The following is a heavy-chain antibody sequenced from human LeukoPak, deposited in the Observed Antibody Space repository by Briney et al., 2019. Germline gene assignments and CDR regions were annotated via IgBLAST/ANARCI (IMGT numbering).Heavy chain of an antibody. CDR3: ARSLLWFGVLSTVDY. Sequence: SQTLSLTCTVSGGSISSGGYYWSWIRQHPGKGLEWIGYIYYSGSTYYNPSLKSRVTISVDTSKNQFSLKLSSVTAADTAVYYCARSLLWFGVLSTVDYWGQGTLVTVSS. CDR1: GGSISSGGYY. V-gene: IGHV4-31*03. J-gene: IGHJ4*02. CDR2: IYYSGST. D-gene: IGHD3-10*01.